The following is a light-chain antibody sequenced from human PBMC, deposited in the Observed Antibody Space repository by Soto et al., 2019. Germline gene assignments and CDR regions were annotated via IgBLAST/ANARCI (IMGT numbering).Light chain of an antibody. CDR1: SGDSNYK. J-gene: IGLJ2*01. Sequence: QLVLTQPPFASASLGASVTLTCTLSSGDSNYKVDWYQQRPGKGPRFVMRVGTGGIVGSKGDGIPDRFSVLGSGLNRYLTIKNIQEEDESDYHCGADHGSGSHFVVVFVGGTKLTVL. V-gene: IGLV9-49*01. CDR2: VGTGGIVG. CDR3: GADHGSGSHFVVV.